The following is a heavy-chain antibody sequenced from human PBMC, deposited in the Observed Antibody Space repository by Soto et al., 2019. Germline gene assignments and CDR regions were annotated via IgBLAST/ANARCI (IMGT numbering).Heavy chain of an antibody. V-gene: IGHV4-31*03. CDR2: IYYSGST. CDR1: GGSISRGGYY. CDR3: ARGSRADTSGYEFFDY. D-gene: IGHD3-22*01. Sequence: TLSLTCTVSGGSISRGGYYWSWIRQHPGKGLEWIGYIYYSGSTYYNPSLKSRLSISGDTSKNQFSLKLSSVTAADTAVYYCARGSRADTSGYEFFDYWGQGTLVTVSS. J-gene: IGHJ4*02.